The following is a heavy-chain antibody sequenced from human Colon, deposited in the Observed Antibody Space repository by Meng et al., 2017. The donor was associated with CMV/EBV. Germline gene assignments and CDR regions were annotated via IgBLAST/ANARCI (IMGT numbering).Heavy chain of an antibody. CDR1: GCTFSSYS. CDR3: ARVTIFARGYYYGMDV. CDR2: ISSSSSTI. Sequence: GGSLRLSCAVSGCTFSSYSMNWVRQAPGKGLEWVSYISSSSSTIYYADSVKGRFTISRDNAKNSLYLQMNSLRAEDTAVYYCARVTIFARGYYYGMDVWGQGTTVTVSS. J-gene: IGHJ6*02. V-gene: IGHV3-48*04. D-gene: IGHD3-9*01.